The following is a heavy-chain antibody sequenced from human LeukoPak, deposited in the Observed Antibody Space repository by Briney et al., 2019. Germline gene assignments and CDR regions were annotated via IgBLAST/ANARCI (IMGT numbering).Heavy chain of an antibody. CDR3: ARGGGYASPIGY. D-gene: IGHD5-12*01. CDR1: GGSISTYY. CDR2: IYHSGST. V-gene: IGHV4-59*01. Sequence: PSETLSLTCTLSGGSISTYYWSWIRQPPGKGLEWIGYIYHSGSTNYNPSLKSRVTISVDTSKNQFSLKLSSVTAADTAVYYCARGGGYASPIGYWGQGALVTVAS. J-gene: IGHJ4*02.